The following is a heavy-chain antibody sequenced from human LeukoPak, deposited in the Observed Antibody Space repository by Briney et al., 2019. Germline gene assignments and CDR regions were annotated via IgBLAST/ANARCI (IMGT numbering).Heavy chain of an antibody. D-gene: IGHD2-15*01. CDR2: ISEDGSST. J-gene: IGHJ4*02. CDR1: GFNFSSQW. CDR3: ATIDYYNDS. Sequence: GGFLRLSRAASGFNFSSQWMHWVRQAPGKGLVWVSRISEDGSSTNYADSVKGRFTISRDNAKNTLYLQMDSLRAEDTALYYCATIDYYNDSWGQGTLVTGSS. V-gene: IGHV3-74*01.